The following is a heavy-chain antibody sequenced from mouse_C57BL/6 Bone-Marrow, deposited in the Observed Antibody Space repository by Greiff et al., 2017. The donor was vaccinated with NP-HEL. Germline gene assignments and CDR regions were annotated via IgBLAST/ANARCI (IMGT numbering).Heavy chain of an antibody. D-gene: IGHD2-4*01. CDR2: ISSGGSYT. J-gene: IGHJ2*01. Sequence: EVHLVESGGDLVKPGGSLKLSCAASGFTFSSYGMSWVRQTPDKRLEWVATISSGGSYTYYPDSVKGRFTISRDNAKNTLYLQMSSLKSEDTAMYYCARGGLRYFDYWGQGTTLTVSS. CDR3: ARGGLRYFDY. V-gene: IGHV5-6*01. CDR1: GFTFSSYG.